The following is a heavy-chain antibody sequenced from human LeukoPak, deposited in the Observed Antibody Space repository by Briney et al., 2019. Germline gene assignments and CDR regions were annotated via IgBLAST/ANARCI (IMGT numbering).Heavy chain of an antibody. CDR2: ITSSSTYI. D-gene: IGHD3-22*01. CDR1: GFTFNNYN. CDR3: ARGHYYDSSGYSAFDY. Sequence: GGSLRLSCAASGFTFNNYNMNWVRQAPGKALEWVSSITSSSTYIFYADSVKGRFTISRDNSKNTLYLQMNSLRAEDTAVYYCARGHYYDSSGYSAFDYWGQGTLVTVSS. V-gene: IGHV3-21*04. J-gene: IGHJ4*02.